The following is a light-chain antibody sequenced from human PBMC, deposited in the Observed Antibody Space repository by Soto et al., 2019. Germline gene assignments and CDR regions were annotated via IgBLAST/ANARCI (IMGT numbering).Light chain of an antibody. CDR1: QSVTSN. CDR3: QQYNNWPMYT. J-gene: IGKJ2*01. Sequence: ETVMTQSPATLSVSPGERATLSCRATQSVTSNLAWYQQKPGQPPRLLMFGASTRATGIPARFSGSGSGTEFTLAISSLQSEDFAVYYCQQYNNWPMYTFGQGTKLEIK. CDR2: GAS. V-gene: IGKV3-15*01.